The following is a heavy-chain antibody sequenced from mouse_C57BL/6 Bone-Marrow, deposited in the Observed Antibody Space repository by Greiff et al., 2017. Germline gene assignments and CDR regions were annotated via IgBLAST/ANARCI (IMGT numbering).Heavy chain of an antibody. CDR3: ARVTGTGWYFDV. D-gene: IGHD4-1*01. Sequence: VHLVESGGGLVKPGGSLKLSCAASGFTFSSYAMSWVRQTPEKRLEWVATISDGGSYTYYPDNVKGRFTISRDNAKNNLYLQMSHLKSEDTAMYYCARVTGTGWYFDVWGTGTTVTVSS. V-gene: IGHV5-4*01. CDR1: GFTFSSYA. J-gene: IGHJ1*03. CDR2: ISDGGSYT.